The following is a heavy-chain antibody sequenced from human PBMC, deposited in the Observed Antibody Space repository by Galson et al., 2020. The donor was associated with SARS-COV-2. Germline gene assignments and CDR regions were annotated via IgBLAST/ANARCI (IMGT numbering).Heavy chain of an antibody. V-gene: IGHV5-51*01. D-gene: IGHD3-9*01. CDR3: ARTLGYCSVFNCPNYYILTGQYYYHGMDV. CDR1: GYSFTNYW. CDR2: IYPGDSDT. J-gene: IGHJ6*02. Sequence: GESLKISCQGSGYSFTNYWIGWVRQMPGRGLEWMGIIYPGDSDTRYSPSFQGPVTSSVDKSISTSYLQWSSLKASDTAIYYCARTLGYCSVFNCPNYYILTGQYYYHGMDVWGQGTTVTVSS.